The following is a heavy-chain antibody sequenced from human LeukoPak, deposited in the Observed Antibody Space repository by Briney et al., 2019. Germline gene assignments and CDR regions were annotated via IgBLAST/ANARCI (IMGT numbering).Heavy chain of an antibody. V-gene: IGHV3-21*01. CDR1: GFTFSSYS. D-gene: IGHD3-10*01. J-gene: IGHJ4*02. CDR2: TSSSSSYI. Sequence: GGSLRLSCAASGFTFSSYSMNWVRQAPGKGLEWVSSTSSSSSYIYYADSVEGRFTISRDNAKNSLYLQMNSLRAEDTAVYYCARDLEITYYYGSGSLSFGYWGQGTLVTVSS. CDR3: ARDLEITYYYGSGSLSFGY.